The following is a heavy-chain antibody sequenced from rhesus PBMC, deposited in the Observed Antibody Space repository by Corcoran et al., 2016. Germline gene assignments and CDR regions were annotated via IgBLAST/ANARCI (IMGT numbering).Heavy chain of an antibody. CDR2: IDGSGSST. V-gene: IGHV4-169*02. CDR1: GGSISSSY. D-gene: IGHD4-29*01. CDR3: ARDVSVAAKGDFDY. Sequence: QLQLQESGPGLVKPSETLSVTCAVSGGSISSSYWSWIRQAPGKGLEWIGYIDGSGSSTNYNPSLKSRVTLSVDTSKNQLSLKLSSVTTADTAVYYCARDVSVAAKGDFDYWGQGVLVTVSS. J-gene: IGHJ4*01.